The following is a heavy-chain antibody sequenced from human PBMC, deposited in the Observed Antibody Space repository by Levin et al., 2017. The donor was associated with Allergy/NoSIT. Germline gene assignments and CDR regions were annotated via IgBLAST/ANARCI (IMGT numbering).Heavy chain of an antibody. Sequence: LSLTCEASGFTFSSYAMSWVRQAPGKGLEWVSAISGSGGSTYYADSVKGRFTISRDNSKNTLYLQMNSLRAEDTAVYYCAKEGGSYDGSFDYWGQGTLVTVSS. CDR2: ISGSGGST. CDR3: AKEGGSYDGSFDY. D-gene: IGHD1-26*01. CDR1: GFTFSSYA. V-gene: IGHV3-23*01. J-gene: IGHJ4*02.